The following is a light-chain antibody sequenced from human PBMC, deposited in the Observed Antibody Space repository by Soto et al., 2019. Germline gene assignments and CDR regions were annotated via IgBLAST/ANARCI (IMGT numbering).Light chain of an antibody. J-gene: IGLJ1*01. Sequence: SYELTQPPSVSVAPGQTASITWWGNDIARKTVHWYQQKPGQAPVLVVYDDDERPSGIPERFSGSNSGNTATLTISRVEAGDEAEYYCQVWDISSDHHVFATGTKVTVL. CDR1: DIARKT. V-gene: IGLV3-21*02. CDR2: DDD. CDR3: QVWDISSDHHV.